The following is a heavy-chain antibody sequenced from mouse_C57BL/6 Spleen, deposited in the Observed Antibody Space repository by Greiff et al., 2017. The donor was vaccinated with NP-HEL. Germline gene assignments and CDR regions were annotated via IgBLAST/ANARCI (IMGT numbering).Heavy chain of an antibody. V-gene: IGHV2-2*01. CDR3: ARRAGTNWYFDV. Sequence: VMLVESGPGLVQPSQSLSITCTVSGFSLTSYGVHWVRQSPGKGLEWLGVIWSGGSTDYNAAFISRLSISKDNSKSQVFFKMNSLQADDTAIYYCARRAGTNWYFDVWGTGTTVTVSS. J-gene: IGHJ1*03. CDR2: IWSGGST. CDR1: GFSLTSYG. D-gene: IGHD4-1*01.